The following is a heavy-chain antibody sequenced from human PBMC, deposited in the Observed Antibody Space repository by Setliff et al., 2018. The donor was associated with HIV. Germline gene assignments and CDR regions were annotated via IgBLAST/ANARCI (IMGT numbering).Heavy chain of an antibody. D-gene: IGHD2-2*01. CDR3: ARAIRWRYCSSTSCSDAFDI. CDR2: ISVYNGDT. CDR1: GNTFTTYD. V-gene: IGHV1-18*01. Sequence: ASVKVSCKASGNTFTTYDISWVRQAPGQGLEWMGWISVYNGDTNYAQKFQGRVTMTTDTSTSTAYMELRSLRSDDTAVYYCARAIRWRYCSSTSCSDAFDIWGQGTMVT. J-gene: IGHJ3*02.